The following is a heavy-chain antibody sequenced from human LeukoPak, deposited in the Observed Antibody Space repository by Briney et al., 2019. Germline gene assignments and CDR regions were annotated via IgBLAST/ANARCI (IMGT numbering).Heavy chain of an antibody. CDR1: GGSISSGSYY. CDR3: ARGQTRYCSSTSCYSPPRT. Sequence: PSETLSLTCTVSGGSISSGSYYWSWIRQPAGKGLEWIGRIYTSGSTNYNPSLKSRVTISVDTSKNQFSLKLSSVTAADTAVYYCARGQTRYCSSTSCYSPPRTWGRGTLVTVSS. V-gene: IGHV4-61*02. D-gene: IGHD2-2*01. J-gene: IGHJ2*01. CDR2: IYTSGST.